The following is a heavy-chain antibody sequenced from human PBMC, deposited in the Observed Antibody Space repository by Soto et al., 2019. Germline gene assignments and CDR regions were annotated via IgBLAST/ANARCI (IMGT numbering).Heavy chain of an antibody. CDR1: GGSISSTGYF. V-gene: IGHV4-31*03. J-gene: IGHJ4*02. Sequence: QVQLQESGPGLVKPSQTLSLTCTVSGGSISSTGYFWTWIRQHPGKGLEWIGYIFYSGSTFHNPSLKSRVTISVDTAKNQFSLELSSVTAADTAVYYCAREAGSGDYFDYWAREPGSPSPQ. CDR2: IFYSGST. CDR3: AREAGSGDYFDY. D-gene: IGHD1-26*01.